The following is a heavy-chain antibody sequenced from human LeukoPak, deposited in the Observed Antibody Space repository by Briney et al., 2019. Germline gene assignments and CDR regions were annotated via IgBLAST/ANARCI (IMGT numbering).Heavy chain of an antibody. D-gene: IGHD2-15*01. CDR2: LNEDGSVK. V-gene: IGHV3-7*01. CDR1: EFSFSTNW. Sequence: GGSLRLSCAASEFSFSTNWMHWVRLTPGKGLEWVAELNEDGSVKYYVDSVKGRFTISRGNARSLLFLQMYNLRSEDTGVYFCANVPRSTVSYWGRGTLVTVSS. CDR3: ANVPRSTVSY. J-gene: IGHJ4*02.